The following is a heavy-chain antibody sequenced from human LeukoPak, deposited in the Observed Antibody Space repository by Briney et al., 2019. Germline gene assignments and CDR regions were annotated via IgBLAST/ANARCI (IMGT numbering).Heavy chain of an antibody. J-gene: IGHJ4*02. CDR2: INPDSGGT. Sequence: ASVKVSCKASGYPFTGYYIHWVRQAPGQGLEWMGYINPDSGGTDYAQKFQGRVTMTRDTSISTAYMELSGLTSDDTAVYYCARSITATGHWGQGTLVTVSS. CDR3: ARSITATGH. CDR1: GYPFTGYY. D-gene: IGHD1-1*01. V-gene: IGHV1-2*02.